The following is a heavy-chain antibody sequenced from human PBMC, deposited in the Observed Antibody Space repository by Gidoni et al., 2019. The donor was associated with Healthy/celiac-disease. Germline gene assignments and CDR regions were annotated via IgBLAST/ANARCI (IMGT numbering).Heavy chain of an antibody. D-gene: IGHD5-18*01. CDR3: ARAGYSYGLADVN. CDR2: IYHSGST. V-gene: IGHV4-38-2*01. J-gene: IGHJ4*02. CDR1: GYSISSGYY. Sequence: QVQLQESGPGLVKPSETLSLTCAVSGYSISSGYYWGWIRQPPGKGLEWIGSIYHSGSTYYNPSLKSRVTISVDTSKNQFSLKLSSVTAADTAVYYCARAGYSYGLADVNWGQGTLVTVSS.